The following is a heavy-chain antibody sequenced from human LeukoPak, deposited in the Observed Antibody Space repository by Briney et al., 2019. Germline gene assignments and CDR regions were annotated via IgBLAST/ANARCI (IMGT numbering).Heavy chain of an antibody. CDR3: ARDRVSEKVAATPSWFDP. CDR2: IIPIFGTA. Sequence: SVKVSCKASGGTFSSYAISWVRQAPGQGLEWMGGIIPIFGTASYAQKFQGRVTITTDESTSTAYMELSSLRSEDTAVYYCARDRVSEKVAATPSWFDPWGQGTLVTVSS. J-gene: IGHJ5*02. D-gene: IGHD6-19*01. V-gene: IGHV1-69*05. CDR1: GGTFSSYA.